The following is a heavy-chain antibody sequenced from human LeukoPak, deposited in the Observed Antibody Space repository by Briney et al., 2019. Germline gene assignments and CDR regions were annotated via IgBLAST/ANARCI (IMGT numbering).Heavy chain of an antibody. CDR1: GFTFSSYN. J-gene: IGHJ4*02. V-gene: IGHV3-48*01. Sequence: GGSLRLSCAASGFTFSSYNTNWVRQAPGKGLEWVSYITSSSNTIYYADSVKGRFTISRDNAKNSLYLQMNSLRAEDTAVYYCARRKDWCTSSSCHFDYWGQGTLVTVSS. D-gene: IGHD2-2*01. CDR3: ARRKDWCTSSSCHFDY. CDR2: ITSSSNTI.